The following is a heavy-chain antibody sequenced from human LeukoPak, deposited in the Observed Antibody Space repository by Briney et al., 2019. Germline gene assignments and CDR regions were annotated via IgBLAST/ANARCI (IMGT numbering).Heavy chain of an antibody. D-gene: IGHD2-2*01. J-gene: IGHJ4*02. Sequence: GGSLRLSCAASGFTFSSYWMSWVRQAPGKGLEWVANIKQDGSEKYYVDSVKGRFTISRDNAKNSLYLQMNSLRAEDTAVYYCGRDYCSSTSCYFDYWGQGTLVTVSS. CDR2: IKQDGSEK. CDR3: GRDYCSSTSCYFDY. V-gene: IGHV3-7*01. CDR1: GFTFSSYW.